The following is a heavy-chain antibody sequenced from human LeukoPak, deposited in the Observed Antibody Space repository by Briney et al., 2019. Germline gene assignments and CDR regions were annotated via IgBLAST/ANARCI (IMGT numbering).Heavy chain of an antibody. Sequence: ASVKVSCKASGYTFTSYGISWVRQAPGQGLEWMGWISAYNGNTNYAQKLQGRVTMTTDTSTSTAYMELRSLRSDDTAVYYCARVEREWGVYYYYMDVWGKGTTVTASS. CDR2: ISAYNGNT. J-gene: IGHJ6*03. D-gene: IGHD3-16*01. V-gene: IGHV1-18*01. CDR3: ARVEREWGVYYYYMDV. CDR1: GYTFTSYG.